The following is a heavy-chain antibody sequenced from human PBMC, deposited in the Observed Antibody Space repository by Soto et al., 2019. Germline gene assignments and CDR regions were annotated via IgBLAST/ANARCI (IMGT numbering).Heavy chain of an antibody. CDR1: SGSMSGYY. V-gene: IGHV4-59*01. Sequence: PSETLSLTCTVSSGSMSGYYWNWIRQPPGKGLEWIGYIYYSGSTNYNPSLKSRVTISVDTAKNQFSLKLSSVTAADTAVYYCARAGDYDFWSGYSKDAFDIWGQGTMVTV. D-gene: IGHD3-3*01. CDR3: ARAGDYDFWSGYSKDAFDI. J-gene: IGHJ3*02. CDR2: IYYSGST.